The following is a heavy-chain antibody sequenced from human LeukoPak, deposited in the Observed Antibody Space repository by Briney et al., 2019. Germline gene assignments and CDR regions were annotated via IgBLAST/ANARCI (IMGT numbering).Heavy chain of an antibody. J-gene: IGHJ4*02. V-gene: IGHV4-59*02. CDR1: GDSVSGYY. Sequence: ASETLSLTCSVSGDSVSGYYWSWIRQPPGKGLEWIGYVYQTGHTHYSPSLKSRVTVSLDTSRNKVSLRVSSVTAADTAVYYCARHRSGHLFDSWGQGILVVVSS. CDR2: VYQTGHT. CDR3: ARHRSGHLFDS.